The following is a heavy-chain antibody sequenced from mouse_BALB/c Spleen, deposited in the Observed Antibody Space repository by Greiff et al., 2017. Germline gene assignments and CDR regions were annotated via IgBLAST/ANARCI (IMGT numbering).Heavy chain of an antibody. Sequence: VQLQQSGAELVRPGASVKLSCKASGYTFTSYWINWVKQRPGQGLEWIGNIYPSDSYTNYNQKFKDKATLTVDKSSSTAYMQLSSPTSEDSAVYYCTLMITTGWFAYWGQGTLVTVSA. CDR2: IYPSDSYT. CDR3: TLMITTGWFAY. J-gene: IGHJ3*01. D-gene: IGHD2-4*01. V-gene: IGHV1-69*02. CDR1: GYTFTSYW.